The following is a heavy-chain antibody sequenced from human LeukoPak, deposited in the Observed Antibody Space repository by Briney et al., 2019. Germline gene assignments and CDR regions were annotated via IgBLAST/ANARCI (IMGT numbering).Heavy chain of an antibody. CDR1: GGSFSGYY. CDR3: ARRLGDDYVWGSYRFHFYFDY. CDR2: INHSGST. D-gene: IGHD3-16*02. V-gene: IGHV4-34*01. Sequence: SETLSLTCAVYGGSFSGYYWSWIRQPPGKGLEWIGKINHSGSTNYNPSLKSRVTISVDTSKNQFSLKLSSVTAADTAVYYCARRLGDDYVWGSYRFHFYFDYWGQGTLVTVSS. J-gene: IGHJ4*02.